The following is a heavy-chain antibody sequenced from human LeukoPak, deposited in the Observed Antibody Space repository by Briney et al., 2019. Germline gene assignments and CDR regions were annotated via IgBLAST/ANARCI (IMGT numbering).Heavy chain of an antibody. Sequence: ASVKVSCKASGYTFTSYAMHWVRQAPGQRLEWMGWINAGNGNTKYSQKFQGRVTITRDTSASTAYMVLSSLRSEDTAVYYCARDRTTVTTGGEFDYWGQGTLVTVSS. CDR2: INAGNGNT. CDR3: ARDRTTVTTGGEFDY. D-gene: IGHD4-17*01. V-gene: IGHV1-3*01. J-gene: IGHJ4*02. CDR1: GYTFTSYA.